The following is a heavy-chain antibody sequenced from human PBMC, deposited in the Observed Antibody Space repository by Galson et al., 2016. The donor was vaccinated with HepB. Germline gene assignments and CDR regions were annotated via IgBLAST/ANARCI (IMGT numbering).Heavy chain of an antibody. Sequence: SETLSLTCSVSGGSFSSNGHYWGWIRQPPGGGLEWIVSVYYGGSTYYNPSLKTRVTISVDTSKNQFSLNLHSVTAADPSVYYCVSQIEGIARDLDYWGQGSLVTVS. J-gene: IGHJ4*02. D-gene: IGHD3-10*01. CDR2: VYYGGST. CDR3: VSQIEGIARDLDY. CDR1: GGSFSSNGHY. V-gene: IGHV4-39*01.